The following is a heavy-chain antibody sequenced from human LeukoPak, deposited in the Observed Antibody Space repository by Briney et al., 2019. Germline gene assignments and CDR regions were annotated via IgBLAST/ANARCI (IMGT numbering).Heavy chain of an antibody. Sequence: SETLSLTCTVSGGSISSYYWSWIRQPPGKGLEWIGYIYYSGSTNYNPSLKSRVTISLDTSGNQFSLRLSSVTAADTAVYYCARDGSSGYFKWLDPWGQGTLVTVSS. CDR3: ARDGSSGYFKWLDP. CDR1: GGSISSYY. CDR2: IYYSGST. V-gene: IGHV4-59*12. J-gene: IGHJ5*02. D-gene: IGHD3-22*01.